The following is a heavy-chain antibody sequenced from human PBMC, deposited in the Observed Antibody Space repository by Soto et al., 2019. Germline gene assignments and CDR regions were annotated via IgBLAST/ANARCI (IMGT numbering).Heavy chain of an antibody. CDR2: INAGNGNT. V-gene: IGHV1-3*01. CDR1: GYTFTSYA. D-gene: IGHD3-10*01. J-gene: IGHJ6*02. Sequence: ASVKVSCKASGYTFTSYAMHWVRQAPGQRLEWMGWINAGNGNTKYSQKFQGRVTITRDTSASTAYMELSSLRSEDTAVYYCAKLWLGELYSEKAYYYGMDVWGQGTTVTVSS. CDR3: AKLWLGELYSEKAYYYGMDV.